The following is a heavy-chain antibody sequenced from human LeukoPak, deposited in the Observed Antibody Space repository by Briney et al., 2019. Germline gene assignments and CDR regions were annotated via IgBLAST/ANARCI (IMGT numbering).Heavy chain of an antibody. D-gene: IGHD2-2*01. CDR1: GGSISSYY. CDR2: IYYSGST. CDR3: ARGVLVPAAMRYNWFDP. J-gene: IGHJ5*02. V-gene: IGHV4-59*01. Sequence: SETLSLTCTVSGGSISSYYWSWIRQPPGKGLEWIGYIYYSGSTNYNPSLKSRVTISVDTSKNQFSLKLSSVTAADTAVYYCARGVLVPAAMRYNWFDPWGQGTLVTVSS.